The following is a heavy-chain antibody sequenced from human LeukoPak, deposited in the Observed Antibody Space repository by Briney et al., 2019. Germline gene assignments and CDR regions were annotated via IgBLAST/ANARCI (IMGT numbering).Heavy chain of an antibody. CDR2: IKQDGSEQ. J-gene: IGHJ4*02. D-gene: IGHD3-10*01. CDR1: GFTLSSYW. V-gene: IGHV3-7*03. CDR3: ARAFWVRGVITRNKYYFDY. Sequence: GGSLRLSRAASGFTLSSYWMSWVRQAPGKGLEWVANIKQDGSEQYYVDSVKGRFTISRDNAKNSLYLQMNSLRAEDTAVYYCARAFWVRGVITRNKYYFDYWGQGTLVTVSS.